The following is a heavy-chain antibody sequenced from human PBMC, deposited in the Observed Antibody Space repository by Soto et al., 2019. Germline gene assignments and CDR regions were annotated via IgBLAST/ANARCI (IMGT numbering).Heavy chain of an antibody. Sequence: GSLRLSCAASGFTFSTYAMSWVRQTPGKGLEWVSAISGSGDNTYYAVSVKGRFTISRDNSKNTLYLQMSSLRAEDTAVYYCAKGSLRTTVTTSEYWGQGSLVTVSS. V-gene: IGHV3-23*01. D-gene: IGHD4-17*01. CDR2: ISGSGDNT. J-gene: IGHJ4*02. CDR1: GFTFSTYA. CDR3: AKGSLRTTVTTSEY.